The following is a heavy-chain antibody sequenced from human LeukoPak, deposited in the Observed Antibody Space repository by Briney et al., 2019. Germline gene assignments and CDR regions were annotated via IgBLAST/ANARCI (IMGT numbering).Heavy chain of an antibody. CDR3: ARDPEGLQGIFYNYMDV. J-gene: IGHJ6*03. CDR1: GYTFTSYY. V-gene: IGHV1-46*01. CDR2: INPSGGST. Sequence: GASVKVSCKASGYTFTSYYMHWVRQAPGQGLEWMGIINPSGGSTSYAQKFQGRVTMTRDTSISTVYMELSRLRSDDTAVYYCARDPEGLQGIFYNYMDVWGKGTTVTVSS. D-gene: IGHD4-11*01.